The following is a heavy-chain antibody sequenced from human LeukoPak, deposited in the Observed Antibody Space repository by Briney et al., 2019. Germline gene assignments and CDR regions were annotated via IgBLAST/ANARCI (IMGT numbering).Heavy chain of an antibody. CDR1: GFTFSSYA. CDR3: ARALPRGREDAFDI. J-gene: IGHJ3*02. Sequence: GGSLRLSCAAAGFTFSSYAMHWVRQAPGKGLEYVSAISSNGGSTYYANSVKGSLPISRDNSKNTLYLQMGSLSAEDMAVYYCARALPRGREDAFDIWGQGTMVTVSS. CDR2: ISSNGGST. D-gene: IGHD1-26*01. V-gene: IGHV3-64*01.